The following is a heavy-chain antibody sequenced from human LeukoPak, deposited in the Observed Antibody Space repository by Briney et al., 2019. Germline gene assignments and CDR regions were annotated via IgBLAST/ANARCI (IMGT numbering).Heavy chain of an antibody. J-gene: IGHJ5*02. CDR3: ARHGDILTGYYSRNDWFDP. V-gene: IGHV4-59*08. CDR1: GGSISSYY. CDR2: IYYSGST. Sequence: PSETLSLTCAVSGGSISSYYWSWIRQPPGKGLEWIGYIYYSGSTNYNPSLKSRVTISVDTSKNPFSLKLSSVTAADTAVYYCARHGDILTGYYSRNDWFDPWGQGTLVTVSS. D-gene: IGHD3-9*01.